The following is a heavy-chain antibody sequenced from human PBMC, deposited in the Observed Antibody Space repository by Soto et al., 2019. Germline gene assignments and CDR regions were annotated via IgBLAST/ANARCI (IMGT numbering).Heavy chain of an antibody. CDR2: ISGDGSTT. Sequence: EVQLVESGGGLVQPGGSLRLSCAASGFTFSSCWMHWVRQAPGKGRVWVSRISGDGSTTTYADSVKGRFTISRDNAKNTLYLQRNSLRAEDTAVYYCARGGLQYQYYYAMDVWGQGTTVTVSS. J-gene: IGHJ6*02. V-gene: IGHV3-74*01. CDR3: ARGGLQYQYYYAMDV. CDR1: GFTFSSCW. D-gene: IGHD2-2*01.